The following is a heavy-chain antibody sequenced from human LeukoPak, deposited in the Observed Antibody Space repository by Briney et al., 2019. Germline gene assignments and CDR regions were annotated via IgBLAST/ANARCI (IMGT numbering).Heavy chain of an antibody. CDR1: RFTFSSYA. D-gene: IGHD4-11*01. CDR2: ISGSGGST. Sequence: GGSLRLSCAASRFTFSSYAMSWLRQAPGKGLEWVSAISGSGGSTYYADSVKGPFTISRDNSKNTLYLQMNSLRAEDTAVDYCATGGMDDSNYGWFDPWGQGTLVTVSS. J-gene: IGHJ5*02. V-gene: IGHV3-23*01. CDR3: ATGGMDDSNYGWFDP.